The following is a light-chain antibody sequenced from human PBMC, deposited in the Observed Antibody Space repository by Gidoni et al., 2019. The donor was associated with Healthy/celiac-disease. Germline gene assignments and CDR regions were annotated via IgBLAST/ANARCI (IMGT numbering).Light chain of an antibody. Sequence: EIVLTQSPGTLSLSPGERSTLSCRASQSVSSSYLAWYQQKPGQAPRLLIYGASSRATGIPDRCSGSGSGTDFTLTISRLEAEDFAVYYCQQKSAFGQGTKVEIK. CDR1: QSVSSSY. V-gene: IGKV3-20*01. J-gene: IGKJ1*01. CDR2: GAS. CDR3: QQKSA.